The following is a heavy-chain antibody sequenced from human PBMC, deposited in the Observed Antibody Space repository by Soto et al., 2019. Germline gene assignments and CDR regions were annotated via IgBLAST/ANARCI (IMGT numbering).Heavy chain of an antibody. J-gene: IGHJ4*02. V-gene: IGHV3-33*01. Sequence: QVQLVEYGGGVVQPGRSLRLSCAASGFTFSSYGMHWVRQAPGKGLEWVAVIWYDGSNKYYAESVKGRFTISRDNSNNTLYLHMNSLRAEDTAVYYIARDSHVGSGWKLNADYWGQGTLVTVTS. D-gene: IGHD6-19*01. CDR2: IWYDGSNK. CDR3: ARDSHVGSGWKLNADY. CDR1: GFTFSSYG.